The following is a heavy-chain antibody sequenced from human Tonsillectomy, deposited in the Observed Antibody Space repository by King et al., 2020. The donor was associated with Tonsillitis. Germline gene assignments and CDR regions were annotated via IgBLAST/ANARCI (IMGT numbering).Heavy chain of an antibody. CDR3: ARRDYYDTTGFPD. D-gene: IGHD3-22*01. CDR1: GYTFTDYY. CDR2: INPNSGGT. Sequence: QLVQSGAEVKKPGASVKVSCKASGYTFTDYYMHWVRQAPGQGLEWMGWINPNSGGTNYAQKFQGRVTMTRDTSISTAYMDLSNLRSDDTAVYFCARRDYYDTTGFPDWGQGTLVTVSS. V-gene: IGHV1-2*02. J-gene: IGHJ4*02.